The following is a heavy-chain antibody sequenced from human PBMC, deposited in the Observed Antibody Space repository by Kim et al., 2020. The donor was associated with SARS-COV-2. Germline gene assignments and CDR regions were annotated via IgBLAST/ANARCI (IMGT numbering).Heavy chain of an antibody. CDR1: GFTFSSYA. J-gene: IGHJ3*02. V-gene: IGHV3-30-3*01. CDR2: ISYDGSNK. CDR3: ARAIARFGVVRGPRAFDI. Sequence: GGSLRLSCAASGFTFSSYAMHWVRQAPGKGLEWVAVISYDGSNKYYADSVKGRFTISRDNSKNTLYLQMNSLRAEDTAVYYCARAIARFGVVRGPRAFDIWGQGTMVTVSS. D-gene: IGHD3-3*01.